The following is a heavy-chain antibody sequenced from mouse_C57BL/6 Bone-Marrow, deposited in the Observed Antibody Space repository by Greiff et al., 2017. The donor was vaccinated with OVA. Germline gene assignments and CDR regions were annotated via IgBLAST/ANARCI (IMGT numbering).Heavy chain of an antibody. CDR1: GFTFSSYA. V-gene: IGHV5-4*01. J-gene: IGHJ1*03. Sequence: EVQVVESGGGLVKPGGSLKLSCAASGFTFSSYAMSWVRQTPEKRLEWVATISDGGSYTYYPDNVKGRFTISRDNAKNNLYLQMSHLKSEDTAMYYCASDNAKWYYGGYFDVWGTGTTVTVSS. D-gene: IGHD1-1*01. CDR2: ISDGGSYT. CDR3: ASDNAKWYYGGYFDV.